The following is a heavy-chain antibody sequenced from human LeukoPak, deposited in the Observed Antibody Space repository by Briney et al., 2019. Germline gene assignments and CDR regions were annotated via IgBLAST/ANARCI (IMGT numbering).Heavy chain of an antibody. CDR1: GYTFTSYD. D-gene: IGHD1-26*01. J-gene: IGHJ5*02. CDR3: TRDNAVGDTSWWFDP. CDR2: MNPNSANT. Sequence: ASLKVSCKASGYTFTSYDINWVRQATGQGLKWMGWMNPNSANTGYAQKLQGRVTTTRNTSLRTAYMELSSPRSEDTAVYYFTRDNAVGDTSWWFDPWGQGTLVTVSS. V-gene: IGHV1-8*03.